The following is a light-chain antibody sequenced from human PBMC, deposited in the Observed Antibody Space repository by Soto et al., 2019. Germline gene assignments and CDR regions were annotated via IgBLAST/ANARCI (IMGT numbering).Light chain of an antibody. CDR2: EGS. CDR1: SSDVGSYNL. V-gene: IGLV2-23*01. CDR3: CSYAGSVGV. Sequence: QSALTQPASVSGSPGQSITISGTGTSSDVGSYNLVSWYQQHPGKAPKLMIYEGSKRPSGVSNRFSGSKSGNTASLTISGLQAEDEADYFCCSYAGSVGVFGGGTKLTVL. J-gene: IGLJ3*02.